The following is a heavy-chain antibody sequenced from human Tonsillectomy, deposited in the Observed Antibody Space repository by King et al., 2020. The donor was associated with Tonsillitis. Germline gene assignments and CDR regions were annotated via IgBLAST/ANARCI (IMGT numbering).Heavy chain of an antibody. D-gene: IGHD3-3*01. Sequence: VQLVESGGRLVQPGGSLRLSCVASGFTFRNYVMTWVRQAPGKGLEWVSAISGSGGTIYYADSVKGRFTISRDNSNNTLFLQLNSLRAEDTAIYYCASRLSSGVPYDCWSCDFWGQGTLVTVSA. CDR3: ASRLSSGVPYDCWSCDF. CDR2: ISGSGGTI. J-gene: IGHJ4*02. CDR1: GFTFRNYV. V-gene: IGHV3-23*04.